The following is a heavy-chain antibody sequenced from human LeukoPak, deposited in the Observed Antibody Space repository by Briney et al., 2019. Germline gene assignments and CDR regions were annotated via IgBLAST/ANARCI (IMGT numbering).Heavy chain of an antibody. CDR1: GYTFTDDY. Sequence: ASVKVSCKASGYTFTDDYVHWVRQAPGQGLEWMGWINPKSGDTHYPQRFQGRVTLTSDTSISTAYMELSRLRSDDTAVYYCASQDWGTFDYWGQGTLVTVSS. D-gene: IGHD7-27*01. V-gene: IGHV1-2*02. J-gene: IGHJ4*02. CDR2: INPKSGDT. CDR3: ASQDWGTFDY.